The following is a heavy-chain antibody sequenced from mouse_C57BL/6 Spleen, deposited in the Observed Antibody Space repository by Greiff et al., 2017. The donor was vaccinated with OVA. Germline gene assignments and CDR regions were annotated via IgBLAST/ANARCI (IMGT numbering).Heavy chain of an antibody. Sequence: EVKLQESGPGLVKPSQSLSLTCSVTGYSITSGYYWNWIRQFPGNKLEWMGYISYDGSNNYNPSLKNRISITRDTSKNQFFLKLNSVTTEDTATYYCARADYYGTYYFDYWGQGTTLTVSS. V-gene: IGHV3-6*01. CDR2: ISYDGSN. CDR3: ARADYYGTYYFDY. D-gene: IGHD1-2*01. J-gene: IGHJ2*01. CDR1: GYSITSGYY.